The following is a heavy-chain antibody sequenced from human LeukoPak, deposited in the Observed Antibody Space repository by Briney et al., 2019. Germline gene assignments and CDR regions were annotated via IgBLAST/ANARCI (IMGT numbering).Heavy chain of an antibody. CDR3: ARDSPYYYGSGSATYYMDV. Sequence: PSETLSLTCTVSGGSISSYYWNWIRQPPGKGLEWIGYIYYSGSTNYNPSLKSRVTISVDTSKNQFSLKLSSVTAADTAVYYCARDSPYYYGSGSATYYMDVWGKGTTVTISS. J-gene: IGHJ6*03. D-gene: IGHD3-10*01. CDR2: IYYSGST. V-gene: IGHV4-59*01. CDR1: GGSISSYY.